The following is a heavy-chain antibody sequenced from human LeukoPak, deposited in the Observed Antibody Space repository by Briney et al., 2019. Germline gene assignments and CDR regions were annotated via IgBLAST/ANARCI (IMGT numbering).Heavy chain of an antibody. V-gene: IGHV3-23*01. CDR1: GFTFSSYA. D-gene: IGHD3-22*01. CDR3: AKLPLYYDSSHDY. Sequence: GGSLRLSCAASGFTFSSYAMSWVRQAPGKGLEWVSAISGSGGSTYYADSVKGRFTTSRDNSKNTLYLQMNSLRAEDTAVYYCAKLPLYYDSSHDYWGQGTLVTVSS. CDR2: ISGSGGST. J-gene: IGHJ4*02.